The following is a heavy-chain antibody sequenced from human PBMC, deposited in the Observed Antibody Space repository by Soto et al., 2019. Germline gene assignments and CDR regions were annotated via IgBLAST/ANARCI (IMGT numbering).Heavy chain of an antibody. CDR1: GYTFTNYW. J-gene: IGHJ3*01. V-gene: IGHV5-51*01. CDR2: IYPRDSHT. Sequence: GESLKISCQGSGYTFTNYWIVWVRQLPGKGLEWMGIIYPRDSHTTYSPSFQGQVTISDDKSLNSAFLQWSSLKASDTATYYCARVAATSGINAFDFWGPGIMVTVSS. D-gene: IGHD1-1*01. CDR3: ARVAATSGINAFDF.